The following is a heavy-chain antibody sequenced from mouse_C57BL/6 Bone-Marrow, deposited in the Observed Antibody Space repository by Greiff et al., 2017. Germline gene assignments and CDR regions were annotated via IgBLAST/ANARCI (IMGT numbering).Heavy chain of an antibody. Sequence: QVQLQQSGAELARPGASVKMSCKASGYTFTSYTMHWVKQRPGQGLEWIGYINPSSGYTKYNQKFKDKATLTADKSSRTDYMQLSCLTSEDSAVYYCARSNLLLIPRYVDVWGTGTTVTVSS. D-gene: IGHD1-1*01. V-gene: IGHV1-4*01. CDR1: GYTFTSYT. CDR3: ARSNLLLIPRYVDV. CDR2: INPSSGYT. J-gene: IGHJ1*03.